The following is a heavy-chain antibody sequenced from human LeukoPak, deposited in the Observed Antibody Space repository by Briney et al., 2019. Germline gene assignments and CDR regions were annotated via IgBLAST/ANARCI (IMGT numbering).Heavy chain of an antibody. V-gene: IGHV4-61*10. J-gene: IGHJ4*02. CDR2: IYNSGST. Sequence: SETLSLTCTVSGGSISSSSYYWSWIRQPAGKGLEWIGDIYNSGSTNYNPSLKGRVTMSVATSKNQFSLHLSSVTAADTAVYYCARSAFLVTAPGLYYFDYWGQGTLVAVSS. D-gene: IGHD6-13*01. CDR1: GGSISSSSYY. CDR3: ARSAFLVTAPGLYYFDY.